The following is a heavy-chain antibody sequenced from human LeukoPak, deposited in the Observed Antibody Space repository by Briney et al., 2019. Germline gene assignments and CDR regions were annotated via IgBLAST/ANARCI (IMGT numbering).Heavy chain of an antibody. Sequence: KTSETLSLTCIVSGYSISSGYYWGWIRQPPGKGLEWIGSIYHSGSTNYNPSLKSRVTISVDTSKNQFSLKLSSVTAADTAVYYCARGRRRKPQTGSSSMAYYYMDVWGKGTTVTVSS. V-gene: IGHV4-38-2*02. CDR1: GYSISSGYY. J-gene: IGHJ6*03. D-gene: IGHD2/OR15-2a*01. CDR3: ARGRRRKPQTGSSSMAYYYMDV. CDR2: IYHSGST.